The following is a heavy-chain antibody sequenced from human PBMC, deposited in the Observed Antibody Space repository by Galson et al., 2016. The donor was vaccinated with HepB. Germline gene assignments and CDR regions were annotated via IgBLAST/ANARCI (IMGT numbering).Heavy chain of an antibody. CDR2: INTDGTAI. V-gene: IGHV3-74*01. D-gene: IGHD4-17*01. Sequence: SLRLSCAVSGFTLSSDWMHWVRQTPGEGPVWVSGINTDGTAICYADSVRGRFTISRDNAKNTVYLQMNSLRAEDTAVYYCTLLRIHWHPDYWGRGTLVTVSS. J-gene: IGHJ4*02. CDR3: TLLRIHWHPDY. CDR1: GFTLSSDW.